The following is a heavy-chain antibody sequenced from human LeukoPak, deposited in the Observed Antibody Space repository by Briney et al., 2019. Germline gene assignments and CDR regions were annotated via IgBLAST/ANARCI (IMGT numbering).Heavy chain of an antibody. CDR1: GYTFTSYA. CDR2: INAGNGNT. Sequence: ASVKVSCKASGYTFTSYAMHWVRQAPGQRLEWMGWINAGNGNTKYSQKFQGRVTITRDTSASTAYMELSSLRSADTAVYYCASGYSRSWYHFDYWGQGTLVTVSS. D-gene: IGHD6-13*01. CDR3: ASGYSRSWYHFDY. V-gene: IGHV1-3*01. J-gene: IGHJ4*02.